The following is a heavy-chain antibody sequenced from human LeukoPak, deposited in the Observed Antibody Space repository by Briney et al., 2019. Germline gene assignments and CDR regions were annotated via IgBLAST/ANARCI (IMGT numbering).Heavy chain of an antibody. CDR1: GFTFSSYG. CDR3: AKGGYSSGWRNYFDY. Sequence: GGSLRLSCAASGFTFSSYGITWVRQAPGKGLEWVSTISATGGSTYYTDSVKGRFTISRDNSKDTLYLQMNSLRAEDTAVYYCAKGGYSSGWRNYFDYWGQGTLVTVSS. J-gene: IGHJ4*02. CDR2: ISATGGST. D-gene: IGHD6-19*01. V-gene: IGHV3-23*01.